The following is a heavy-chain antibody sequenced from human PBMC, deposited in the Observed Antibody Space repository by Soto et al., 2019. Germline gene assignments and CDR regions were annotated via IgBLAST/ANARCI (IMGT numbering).Heavy chain of an antibody. D-gene: IGHD3-16*01. Sequence: PSETLSLTCTVSGGSISSSSYYWGWIRQPPGKGLEWIGSIYYSGSTYYNPSLKSRVTISVDTSKNQFSLKLSSVTAADTAVYYCARRGRGAGNSFGWGQGTLVTVSS. V-gene: IGHV4-39*01. CDR1: GGSISSSSYY. CDR3: ARRGRGAGNSFG. CDR2: IYYSGST. J-gene: IGHJ4*02.